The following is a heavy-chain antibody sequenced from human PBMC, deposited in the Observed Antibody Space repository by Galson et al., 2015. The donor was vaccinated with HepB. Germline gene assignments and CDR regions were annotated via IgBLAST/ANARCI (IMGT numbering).Heavy chain of an antibody. CDR1: GFTFSSYA. V-gene: IGHV3-23*01. J-gene: IGHJ4*02. CDR2: ISGSGRST. D-gene: IGHD3-22*01. CDR3: ASSRNYYDSSGYFYVGTFDY. Sequence: SLRLSCAASGFTFSSYAMSWVRQGPGKGLEWVSTISGSGRSTYYADSVKGRFTISRDSSKNTLYLQVNSLRAEDTAVYYCASSRNYYDSSGYFYVGTFDYWGQGTLVTVSS.